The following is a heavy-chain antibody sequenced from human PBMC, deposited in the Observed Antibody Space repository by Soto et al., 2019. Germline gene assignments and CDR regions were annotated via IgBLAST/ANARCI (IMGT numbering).Heavy chain of an antibody. Sequence: ASVKVSCKASGYTFTSYAMHWVRQAPGQRLEWMGWINAGNGNTKYSQKFQGRVTITRDTSASTAYMELSSLRSEDTAVYYCARGASYAHYYYYGMDVWGQGTTVTVS. J-gene: IGHJ6*02. V-gene: IGHV1-3*01. CDR1: GYTFTSYA. D-gene: IGHD5-18*01. CDR3: ARGASYAHYYYYGMDV. CDR2: INAGNGNT.